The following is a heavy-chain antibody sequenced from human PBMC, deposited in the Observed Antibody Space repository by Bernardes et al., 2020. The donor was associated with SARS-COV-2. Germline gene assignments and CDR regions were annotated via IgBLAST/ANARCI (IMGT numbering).Heavy chain of an antibody. CDR1: GYIFTSYG. V-gene: IGHV1-18*04. CDR3: ARVGSPLIVVVVAATGDWFDP. CDR2: ISAYNGNT. D-gene: IGHD2-15*01. Sequence: SVMVSCKASGYIFTSYGIIWVRQAPGQGLEWMVSISAYNGNTNYAQKLQGRVTMTTDTSTSTAYMELRSLRSDDTAVYYCARVGSPLIVVVVAATGDWFDPWGQGTLVTVSS. J-gene: IGHJ5*02.